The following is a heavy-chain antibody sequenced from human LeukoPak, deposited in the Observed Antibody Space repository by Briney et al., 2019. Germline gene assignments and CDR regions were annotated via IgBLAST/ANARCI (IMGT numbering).Heavy chain of an antibody. CDR3: ARGPPYYYDSSGYG. V-gene: IGHV4-34*12. D-gene: IGHD3-22*01. J-gene: IGHJ4*02. CDR1: GGSFNGYY. CDR2: IIHSGST. Sequence: SVTLSLTCAHYGGSFNGYYWRWLRQPPGTGLEWIGGIIHSGSTNYNPSLKRRGTTSVVASKNQYSLMLSSSTTADTAVYYCARGPPYYYDSSGYGWGQGTLVTVSS.